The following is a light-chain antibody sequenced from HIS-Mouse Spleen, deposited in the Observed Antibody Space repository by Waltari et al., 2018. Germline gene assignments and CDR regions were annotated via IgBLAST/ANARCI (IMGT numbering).Light chain of an antibody. CDR3: AAWDDSLNGNYV. Sequence: QSVLTQPPSASGTPGQRVTISCSGSSSNIGSNTVNWYQQLPGTAPKLLIYSNNQRPSWFPDRSSGSKSGTSASLAISGLQSEDEADYYCAAWDDSLNGNYVFGTGTKVTVL. CDR1: SSNIGSNT. J-gene: IGLJ1*01. V-gene: IGLV1-44*01. CDR2: SNN.